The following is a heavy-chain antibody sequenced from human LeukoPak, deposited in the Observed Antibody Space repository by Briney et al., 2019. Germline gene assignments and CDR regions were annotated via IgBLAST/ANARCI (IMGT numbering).Heavy chain of an antibody. D-gene: IGHD2-15*01. CDR1: GYTFTSYG. J-gene: IGHJ5*02. V-gene: IGHV1-18*01. Sequence: ASVKVSCKASGYTFTSYGISWVRPAPGQGLEWMGWISAYNGNTNYAQKLQGRVTMTTDTSTSTAYMELRSLRSDDTAVYYCARPHLGYCSGGSCYGAWFDPWGQGTLVTVSS. CDR2: ISAYNGNT. CDR3: ARPHLGYCSGGSCYGAWFDP.